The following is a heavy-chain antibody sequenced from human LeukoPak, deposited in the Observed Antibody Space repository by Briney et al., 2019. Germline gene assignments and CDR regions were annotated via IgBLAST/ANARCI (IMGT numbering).Heavy chain of an antibody. CDR3: ARARYSGTYDAFDV. Sequence: SETLSLTCAVYGGSFSGYSWTWIRQPPGKGLEWIGEINHSGTTNCNPSLKSRVTILIDTSKNQFSLKLSSVTAADTAVYYCARARYSGTYDAFDVWGQGTMVTVSS. V-gene: IGHV4-34*01. J-gene: IGHJ3*01. CDR1: GGSFSGYS. CDR2: INHSGTT. D-gene: IGHD1-26*01.